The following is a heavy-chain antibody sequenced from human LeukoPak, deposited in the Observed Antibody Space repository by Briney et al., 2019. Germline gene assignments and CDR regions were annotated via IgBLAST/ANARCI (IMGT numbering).Heavy chain of an antibody. CDR3: ARTTEGGYTYGYFYYYYMDV. J-gene: IGHJ6*03. D-gene: IGHD5-18*01. CDR2: IYYSGST. Sequence: SETLSLTCTVSGGSIGSYYWSWIRQPPGKGLEWIAYIYYSGSTNYNPSLKSRVTISVDTSKNQFSLKLRSVTAADTAVYYCARTTEGGYTYGYFYYYYMDVWGKGTTVTISS. V-gene: IGHV4-59*01. CDR1: GGSIGSYY.